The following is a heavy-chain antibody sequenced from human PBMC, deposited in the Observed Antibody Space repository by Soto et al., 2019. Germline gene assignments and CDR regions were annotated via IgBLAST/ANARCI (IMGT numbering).Heavy chain of an antibody. D-gene: IGHD3-22*01. CDR2: IIPILGIA. CDR1: GGTFSSYT. V-gene: IGHV1-69*02. Sequence: QVQLVQSGAEVKKPGSSVKVSCKASGGTFSSYTISWVRQAPGQGLEWMGRIIPILGIANYAQKFQGRVTITADKSTSTAYMELSSLRSEDTAVYYCARGTGKYYDSSSFDYWGQGTLVTVSS. J-gene: IGHJ4*02. CDR3: ARGTGKYYDSSSFDY.